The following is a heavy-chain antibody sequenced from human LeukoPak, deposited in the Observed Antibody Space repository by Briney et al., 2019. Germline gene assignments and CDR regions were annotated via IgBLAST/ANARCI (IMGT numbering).Heavy chain of an antibody. J-gene: IGHJ3*02. D-gene: IGHD3-22*01. V-gene: IGHV5-51*01. CDR3: ARGPLYYYDSSGYYGAFDI. CDR1: GYSFTSYW. CDR2: SYPGDSDT. Sequence: GASMQISCKGSGYSFTSYWIGWVRQLPGKGLEWMGISYPGDSDTRYSPSFQGQVTISADKSISTAYLQWSSLKASDTAMYYCARGPLYYYDSSGYYGAFDIWGHGTMVTVSS.